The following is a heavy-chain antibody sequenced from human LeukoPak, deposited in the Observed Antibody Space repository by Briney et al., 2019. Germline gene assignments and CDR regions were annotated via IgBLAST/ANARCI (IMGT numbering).Heavy chain of an antibody. J-gene: IGHJ6*02. V-gene: IGHV3-23*01. CDR2: ISGSGGST. D-gene: IGHD3-10*01. CDR3: TKDAGARIDYYYGMDV. CDR1: GFTFSSYA. Sequence: GASLRLSCAASGFTFSSYAMSWVRQAPGKGLEWVSAISGSGGSTYCADSVKGRFTISRDNSKNTLYPQMNSLRAEDTAVHYCTKDAGARIDYYYGMDVWGQGTTVTVSS.